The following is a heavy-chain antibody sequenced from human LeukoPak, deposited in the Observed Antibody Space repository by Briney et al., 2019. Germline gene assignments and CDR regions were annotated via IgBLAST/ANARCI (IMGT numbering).Heavy chain of an antibody. V-gene: IGHV3-30*02. J-gene: IGHJ3*02. Sequence: PGGSLRLSCAASGFTFSSYGMHWVRQAPGKGLEWVAFIRYDGSNKYYADSVKGRFTISRDNSKNTLYLQMNSLRAEDTAVYYCAKLQMGTRGYSAGGAFDIWGQGTMVTVSS. CDR3: AKLQMGTRGYSAGGAFDI. CDR1: GFTFSSYG. D-gene: IGHD5-18*01. CDR2: IRYDGSNK.